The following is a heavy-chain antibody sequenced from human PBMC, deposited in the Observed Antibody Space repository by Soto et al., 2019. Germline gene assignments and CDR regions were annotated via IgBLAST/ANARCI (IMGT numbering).Heavy chain of an antibody. CDR3: ARRGSGSYYDY. V-gene: IGHV3-23*01. Sequence: EVRLLESGGGLVQPGGTLRLSCAASGFTFSSYAMRWVRQAPGKGLEWVSAISGSGDSTYYANSVKGRFTVSRDNSKNTLYLQMSGLRAEDTAVYYCARRGSGSYYDYWGQGTLVTVSS. D-gene: IGHD1-26*01. J-gene: IGHJ4*02. CDR2: ISGSGDST. CDR1: GFTFSSYA.